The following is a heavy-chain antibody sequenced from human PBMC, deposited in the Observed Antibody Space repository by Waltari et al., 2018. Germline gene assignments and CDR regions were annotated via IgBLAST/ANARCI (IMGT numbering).Heavy chain of an antibody. Sequence: QVQLQQWGAGLLKPSETLSLTCAVYGGSFSGYYWSWIRQPPGKGLEWIGEINHSGSTNYNPSLKSRGTISVDTSKNQFSLKLSSVTAADTAVYYCARPKWLVLGFDIWGQGTMVTVSS. CDR3: ARPKWLVLGFDI. V-gene: IGHV4-34*01. J-gene: IGHJ3*02. D-gene: IGHD6-19*01. CDR2: INHSGST. CDR1: GGSFSGYY.